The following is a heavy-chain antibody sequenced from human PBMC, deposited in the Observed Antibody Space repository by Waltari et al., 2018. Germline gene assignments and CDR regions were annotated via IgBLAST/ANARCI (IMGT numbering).Heavy chain of an antibody. V-gene: IGHV7-4-1*02. CDR3: AREVVPAAKIVVEWFDP. Sequence: QVQLVQSGSEWKKPGASVKVSCKAYGYSFTNYAINWVRQAPGQGLELMGWITTNTENPTYTQGFTRRFVFSLDTSVSTAYLQINDLKAEDTAIYYCAREVVPAAKIVVEWFDPWGQGTQVTVSS. CDR1: GYSFTNYA. D-gene: IGHD2-2*01. J-gene: IGHJ5*02. CDR2: ITTNTENP.